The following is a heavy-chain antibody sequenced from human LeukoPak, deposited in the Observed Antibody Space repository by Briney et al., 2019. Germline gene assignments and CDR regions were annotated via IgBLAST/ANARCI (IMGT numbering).Heavy chain of an antibody. J-gene: IGHJ4*02. CDR2: ISGSDDGT. Sequence: GGSLRLSCAASGFTFSTYAMSWVRQIPGKGLEWVSAISGSDDGTYYADSVKGRFTISRDNSRNTLYLQMTTLRAEDTAVYFCTKAPVSSCRGSFCYPLDYWGQGTLVTVSS. D-gene: IGHD2-15*01. CDR3: TKAPVSSCRGSFCYPLDY. V-gene: IGHV3-23*01. CDR1: GFTFSTYA.